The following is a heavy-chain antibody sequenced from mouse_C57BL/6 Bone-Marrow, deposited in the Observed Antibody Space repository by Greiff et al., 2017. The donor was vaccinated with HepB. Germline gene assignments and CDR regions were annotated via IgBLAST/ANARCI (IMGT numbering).Heavy chain of an antibody. Sequence: QVQLQQSGPGLVQPSQSLSITCTVSGFSLTSYGVHWVRQSPGKGLEWLGVIWSGGSTDYNAAFISRLSISKDNSKSQVFFKMNSLQADDTAIYYCARNGGYSFAYWGQGTLVTVSA. CDR1: GFSLTSYG. D-gene: IGHD2-3*01. CDR2: IWSGGST. CDR3: ARNGGYSFAY. V-gene: IGHV2-2*01. J-gene: IGHJ3*01.